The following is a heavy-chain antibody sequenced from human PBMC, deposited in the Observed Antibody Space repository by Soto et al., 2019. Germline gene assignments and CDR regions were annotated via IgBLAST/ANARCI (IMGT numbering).Heavy chain of an antibody. CDR3: ARVVAVAGDAFDI. Sequence: GGSLRLSCAASGFTFSSYGMHWVRQAPGKGLEWVAVIWYDGSNKYYADSVKGRFTISRDNSKNTLYLQTNSLRAEDTAVYYCARVVAVAGDAFDIWGQGTMVTVSS. V-gene: IGHV3-33*01. CDR1: GFTFSSYG. J-gene: IGHJ3*02. D-gene: IGHD6-19*01. CDR2: IWYDGSNK.